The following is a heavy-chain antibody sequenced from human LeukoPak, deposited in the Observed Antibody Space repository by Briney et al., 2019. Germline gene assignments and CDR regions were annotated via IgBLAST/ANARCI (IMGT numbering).Heavy chain of an antibody. CDR2: IKSKTDGGTT. Sequence: GGTLRLSCAVSGFTFSNAWMSCVRQAPGTGLESVGRIKSKTDGGTTDYAAPVKGRFTISRDDSKNTLYLQMNSLKTEDTAVYYFTTTYPARIAAGGKGPFFAFWGEGTLDSV. CDR1: GFTFSNAW. J-gene: IGHJ4*02. V-gene: IGHV3-15*01. CDR3: TTTYPARIAAGGKGPFFAF. D-gene: IGHD6-13*01.